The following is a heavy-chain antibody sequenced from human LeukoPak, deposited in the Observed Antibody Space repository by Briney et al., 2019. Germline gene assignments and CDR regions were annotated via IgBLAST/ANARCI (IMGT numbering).Heavy chain of an antibody. CDR3: ARRDIVVVVSASDY. V-gene: IGHV3-48*03. J-gene: IGHJ4*02. CDR2: ISSSGNTI. CDR1: GSTFSNYE. Sequence: GGSLRLSCAASGSTFSNYEMNWVRQAPGKGLEWVSYISSSGNTIYYADSVRGRFTMSRDNSKNTVYLQMNSLRVDDTAVYYCARRDIVVVVSASDYWGQGTLVTVSS. D-gene: IGHD2-15*01.